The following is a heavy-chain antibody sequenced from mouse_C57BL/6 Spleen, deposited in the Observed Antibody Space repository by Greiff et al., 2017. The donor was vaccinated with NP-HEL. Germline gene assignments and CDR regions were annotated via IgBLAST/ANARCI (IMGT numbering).Heavy chain of an antibody. CDR1: GFTFSDYY. J-gene: IGHJ1*03. CDR3: ARDGGPYFDV. V-gene: IGHV5-16*01. CDR2: INYDGSST. Sequence: EVMLVESEGGLVQPGSSMKLSCTASGFTFSDYYMAWVRQVPEKGLEWVANINYDGSSTYYLDSLKSRFIISRDNAKNILYLQMSSLKSEDTATYYCARDGGPYFDVWGTGTTVTVSS.